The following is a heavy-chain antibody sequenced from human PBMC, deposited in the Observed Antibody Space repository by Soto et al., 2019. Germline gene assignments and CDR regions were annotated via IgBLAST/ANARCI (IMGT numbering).Heavy chain of an antibody. J-gene: IGHJ6*02. CDR1: GYTFTAYC. Sequence: QVQLVQSGAEVKKPGASVRVSCKASGYTFTAYCVQWVRQAPGQGLQWMGWINVNSGDIKYAQAFQGMVTLTRNTAIHPVYMELTRLTPDDTAVYYCARDMDYYYGSGTGNGHGVWCQGTTVTV. D-gene: IGHD3-10*01. CDR3: ARDMDYYYGSGTGNGHGV. CDR2: INVNSGDI. V-gene: IGHV1-2*02.